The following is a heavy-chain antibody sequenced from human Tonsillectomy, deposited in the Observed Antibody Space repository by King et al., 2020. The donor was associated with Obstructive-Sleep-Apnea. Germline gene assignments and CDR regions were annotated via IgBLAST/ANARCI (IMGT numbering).Heavy chain of an antibody. CDR1: GGSISSGNYY. D-gene: IGHD6-19*01. J-gene: IGHJ4*02. Sequence: QLQESGPGLVKPSETLSLTCSVSGGSISSGNYYWGWIRQPPGKGLEWIGSVLYSGSTNYNPSLMSRVTISVDPSKNQFSLKLPYVTAADTAVYYCARDGGIAVAGYFDYWGQGTLVTVSS. V-gene: IGHV4-39*07. CDR3: ARDGGIAVAGYFDY. CDR2: VLYSGST.